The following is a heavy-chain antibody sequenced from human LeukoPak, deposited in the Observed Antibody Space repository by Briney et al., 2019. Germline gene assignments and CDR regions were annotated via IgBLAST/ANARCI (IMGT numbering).Heavy chain of an antibody. CDR3: ARGRTGAAALDF. CDR1: GGSFSGHY. J-gene: IGHJ4*02. Sequence: SETLFLTCAVYGGSFSGHYWTWIRQAPGKGLEWIGESTHTGSTNYNPSLKSRVTISVDTSKNQFSLKLTSVSAADTAVYHCARGRTGAAALDFWGPGTLVTVSS. CDR2: STHTGST. D-gene: IGHD2-2*01. V-gene: IGHV4-34*01.